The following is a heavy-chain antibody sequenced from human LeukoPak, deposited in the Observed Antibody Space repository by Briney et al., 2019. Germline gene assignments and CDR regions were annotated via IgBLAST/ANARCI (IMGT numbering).Heavy chain of an antibody. D-gene: IGHD2-2*01. V-gene: IGHV4-61*02. CDR1: GGSISSGSYY. Sequence: SETLSLTCTVSGGSISSGSYYWSWIRQPAGKGLEWIGRIYTSGSTNYNPSLKSRVTISVDTSKNQFSLKLSSVTAADTAVYYCARAMTLGWCSSTSCHYYFDYWGQGTLVTVSS. CDR2: IYTSGST. CDR3: ARAMTLGWCSSTSCHYYFDY. J-gene: IGHJ4*02.